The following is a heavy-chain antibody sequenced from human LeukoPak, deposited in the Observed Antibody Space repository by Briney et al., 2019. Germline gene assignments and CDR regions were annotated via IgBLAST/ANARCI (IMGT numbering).Heavy chain of an antibody. CDR1: GFTFSSYW. D-gene: IGHD3-9*01. Sequence: QPGGSLRLSCAASGFTFSSYWMSWVRQAPGKGLEWVANIKQDGSEKYYVDSVKGRFTISRDNAKNSLYQQMNSLRAEDTAVYYCARDLPLRYFDWLLYREGHNWFDPWGQGTLVTVSS. J-gene: IGHJ5*02. V-gene: IGHV3-7*04. CDR2: IKQDGSEK. CDR3: ARDLPLRYFDWLLYREGHNWFDP.